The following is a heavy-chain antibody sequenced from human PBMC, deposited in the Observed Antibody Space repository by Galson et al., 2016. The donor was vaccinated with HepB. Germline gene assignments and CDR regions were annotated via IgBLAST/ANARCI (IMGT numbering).Heavy chain of an antibody. J-gene: IGHJ4*02. V-gene: IGHV4-59*11. CDR2: IHYGGGT. CDR1: GASISSHF. CDR3: ARSLGHCSSNSCAEFDF. D-gene: IGHD2-2*01. Sequence: SETLSLTCTVSGASISSHFWSWIRQSPGKGLEWIGYIHYGGGTTYDPSLKSRVTISVDTSNNQFSLRLSSVTAADTAVYFCARSLGHCSSNSCAEFDFWGQGTLVSVSS.